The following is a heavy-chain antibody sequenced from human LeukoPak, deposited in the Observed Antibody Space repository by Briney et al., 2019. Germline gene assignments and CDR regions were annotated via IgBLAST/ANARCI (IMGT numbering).Heavy chain of an antibody. V-gene: IGHV3-53*01. Sequence: GGSLRLSCAASGFTVSSNYMSWVRQAPGKGLEWVSVIYSGGATFYADSVKGRFTISRHNSKNTLYLQMNSLRAEDTAVYYCAKALGGSSDYWGQGTLVTVSS. CDR3: AKALGGSSDY. D-gene: IGHD2-15*01. J-gene: IGHJ4*02. CDR1: GFTVSSNY. CDR2: IYSGGAT.